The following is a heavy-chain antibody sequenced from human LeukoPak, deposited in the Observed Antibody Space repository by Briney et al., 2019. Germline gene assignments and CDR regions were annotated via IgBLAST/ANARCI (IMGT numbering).Heavy chain of an antibody. D-gene: IGHD3-22*01. CDR3: ARDYYDSSGWPPDAFDI. CDR1: GYTFTSYG. CDR2: ISAYNGNT. Sequence: GASVKVSCKASGYTFTSYGISWVRQAPGQGLEWMGWISAYNGNTNYAQKLQGRVTMTTDTSTSTAYMELRSLRSDDTAVYYCARDYYDSSGWPPDAFDIWGQGTMVTVSS. V-gene: IGHV1-18*01. J-gene: IGHJ3*02.